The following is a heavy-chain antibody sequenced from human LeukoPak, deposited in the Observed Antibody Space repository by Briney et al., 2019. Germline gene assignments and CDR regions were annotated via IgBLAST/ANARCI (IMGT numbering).Heavy chain of an antibody. CDR2: ISSSSSYI. CDR1: GFTFSSYS. Sequence: GGSLRLSCAASGFTFSSYSMNWVRQAPGKGLEWVSSISSSSSYIYYADSVKGRFTISRDNAKNTLDLQMNSLRAEDTAVYYCARSHYYDSSGHFYYYYGMDVWGQGTTVTVSS. D-gene: IGHD3-22*01. J-gene: IGHJ6*02. CDR3: ARSHYYDSSGHFYYYYGMDV. V-gene: IGHV3-21*01.